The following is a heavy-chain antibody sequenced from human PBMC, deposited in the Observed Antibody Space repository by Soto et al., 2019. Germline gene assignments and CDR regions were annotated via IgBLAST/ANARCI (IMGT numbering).Heavy chain of an antibody. Sequence: GGSLRLFCAASGFTFSSYAMSWVRQAPGKGLEWVSAISGSGGSTYYADSVKGRFTISRDNSKNTLYLQMNSLRAEDTAVYYCAKDHYYDSSGYFHYYYYGMDVWGQGTTVTVSS. D-gene: IGHD3-22*01. CDR3: AKDHYYDSSGYFHYYYYGMDV. CDR2: ISGSGGST. J-gene: IGHJ6*02. V-gene: IGHV3-23*01. CDR1: GFTFSSYA.